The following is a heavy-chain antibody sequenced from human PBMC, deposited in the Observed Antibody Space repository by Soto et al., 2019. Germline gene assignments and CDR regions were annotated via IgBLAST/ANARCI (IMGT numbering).Heavy chain of an antibody. V-gene: IGHV4-39*01. CDR1: GGSISSSSYY. D-gene: IGHD3-9*01. J-gene: IGHJ4*02. CDR2: IYYSGST. Sequence: SETLSLTCTVSGGSISSSSYYWGWIRQPPGKGLEWIGSIYYSGSTYYNPSLKSRVTISVDTSKNQFSLKLSSVTAADTAVYYCASKRILTGYYQGILWGQGTLVTVSS. CDR3: ASKRILTGYYQGIL.